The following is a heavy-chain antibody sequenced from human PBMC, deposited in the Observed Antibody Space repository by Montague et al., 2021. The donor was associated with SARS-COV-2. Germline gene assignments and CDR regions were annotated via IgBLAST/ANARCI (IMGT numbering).Heavy chain of an antibody. V-gene: IGHV4-39*01. D-gene: IGHD3-22*01. Sequence: SETLSLTCTVSGGSISSSSYYWGWIRQPPGKGLEWIGSIYYSGSTYYNLSLKIRVTISVDTSKNQFSLKLSSVTAADTAVYYCARFPTSYYYDSKAAPATPDAFDIWGQGTMVTVSS. CDR1: GGSISSSSYY. J-gene: IGHJ3*02. CDR2: IYYSGST. CDR3: ARFPTSYYYDSKAAPATPDAFDI.